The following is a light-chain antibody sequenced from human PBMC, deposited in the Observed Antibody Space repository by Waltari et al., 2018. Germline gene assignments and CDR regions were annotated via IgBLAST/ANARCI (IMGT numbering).Light chain of an antibody. Sequence: EIVMTQSPATLSVSSGERATPSCRASQSVSGNLAWYQQQPGQAPRLLLYGASTRDTGIPARFSGSGSGTEFTLTISSLQSEDFAVYYCQQYNNWPRTFGGGTKVEIK. J-gene: IGKJ4*01. CDR2: GAS. CDR1: QSVSGN. CDR3: QQYNNWPRT. V-gene: IGKV3-15*01.